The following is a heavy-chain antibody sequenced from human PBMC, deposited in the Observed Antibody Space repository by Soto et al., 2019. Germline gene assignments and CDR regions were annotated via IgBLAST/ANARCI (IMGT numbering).Heavy chain of an antibody. D-gene: IGHD6-19*01. CDR1: GFTFSSYG. Sequence: GGSLRLSCAASGFTFSSYGMHWVRQAPGKGLEWVAVIWYDGSNKYYADSVKGRFTISRDNSKNTLYLQMNSLRAEDTAVYYCARAPSSAQWLDYDAFDIWGQGTMVTVSS. CDR3: ARAPSSAQWLDYDAFDI. J-gene: IGHJ3*02. CDR2: IWYDGSNK. V-gene: IGHV3-33*01.